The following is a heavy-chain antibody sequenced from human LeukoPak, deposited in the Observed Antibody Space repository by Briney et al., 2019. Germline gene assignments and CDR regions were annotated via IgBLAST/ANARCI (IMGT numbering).Heavy chain of an antibody. CDR3: ARSTASGNFDY. CDR1: GFTFSSYW. Sequence: PGGSLRLSCAASGFTFSSYWMHWVRQAPGKGLVWVSRINSDGSSTSYADSVKGRFTISRDSAKNTLYLQMNSLRAEDTAVYYCARSTASGNFDYWGQGTLVTVSS. V-gene: IGHV3-74*01. J-gene: IGHJ4*02. D-gene: IGHD2-21*02. CDR2: INSDGSST.